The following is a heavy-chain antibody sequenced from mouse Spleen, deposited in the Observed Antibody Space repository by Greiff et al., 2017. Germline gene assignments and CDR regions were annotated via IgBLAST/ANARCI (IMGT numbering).Heavy chain of an antibody. CDR2: IDPETGGT. J-gene: IGHJ2*01. CDR1: GYTFTDYE. D-gene: IGHD2-4*01. Sequence: QVQLKESGAELVRPGASVTLSCKASGYTFTDYEMHWVKQTPVHGLEWIGAIDPETGGTAYNQKFKGKAILTADKSSSTAYMELRSLTSEDSAVYYCTIYDYEDYFDYWGQGTTLTVSS. CDR3: TIYDYEDYFDY. V-gene: IGHV1-15*01.